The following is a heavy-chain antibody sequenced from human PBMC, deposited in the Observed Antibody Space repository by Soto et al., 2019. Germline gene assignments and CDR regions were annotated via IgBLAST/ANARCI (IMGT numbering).Heavy chain of an antibody. J-gene: IGHJ6*02. CDR2: IYYSGST. Sequence: PSETLSLTCTVSGGSISSGDYYWSWIRQPPGKGLEWIGYIYYSGSTYYNPSLKSRVTISVDTSKNQFSLKLSSVTAADTAVYYCARSAVVVTAKPYYYSGMDVWGQGTTVTVS. D-gene: IGHD2-21*02. CDR3: ARSAVVVTAKPYYYSGMDV. CDR1: GGSISSGDYY. V-gene: IGHV4-30-4*01.